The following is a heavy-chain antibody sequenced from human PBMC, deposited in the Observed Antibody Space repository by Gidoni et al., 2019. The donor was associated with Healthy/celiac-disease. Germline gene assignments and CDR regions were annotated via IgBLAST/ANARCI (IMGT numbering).Heavy chain of an antibody. V-gene: IGHV1-69*01. J-gene: IGHJ6*02. CDR2: IIPICGTA. CDR1: GGTFSSYA. Sequence: VQPVQSGAEVKKPGSSVKVSCTASGGTFSSYAISWVRQAPGQGLEWMGGIIPICGTANYAQKCQGRVTITADESTSTAYMELSSLRSEDTAVYYCARDLLGGDWNYVLYYYGMDVWGQGTTVTVSS. D-gene: IGHD1-7*01. CDR3: ARDLLGGDWNYVLYYYGMDV.